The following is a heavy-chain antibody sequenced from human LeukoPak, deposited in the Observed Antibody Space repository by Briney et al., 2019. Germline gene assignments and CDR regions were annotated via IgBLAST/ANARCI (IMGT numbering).Heavy chain of an antibody. CDR1: GGSISSSSYY. D-gene: IGHD6-13*01. CDR2: IYTSGST. Sequence: SETLSLTCTVSGGSISSSSYYWSWIRQPAGKGLEWIGRIYTSGSTNYNPSLKSRVTMSVDTSKNQFSLKLSSVTAADTAVYYCARDIISEYSSSWSHDYWGQGTLVTVSS. CDR3: ARDIISEYSSSWSHDY. V-gene: IGHV4-61*02. J-gene: IGHJ4*02.